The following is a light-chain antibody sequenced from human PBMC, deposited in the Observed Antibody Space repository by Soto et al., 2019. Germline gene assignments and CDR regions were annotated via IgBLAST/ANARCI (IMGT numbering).Light chain of an antibody. CDR1: SNDVGGFNY. V-gene: IGLV2-14*01. CDR3: ISYTDRQSYL. Sequence: QSALTQPASVSGSPGQSITISCTGTSNDVGGFNYVSWYQQHPGKAPKLIIYEVRNRPSGVSNRFSGSKSGITASLTISGLQTEDEADYYCISYTDRQSYLFGTGTKLTVL. CDR2: EVR. J-gene: IGLJ1*01.